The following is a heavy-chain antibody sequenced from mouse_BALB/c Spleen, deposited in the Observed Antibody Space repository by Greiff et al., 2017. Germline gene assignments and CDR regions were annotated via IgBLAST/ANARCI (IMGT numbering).Heavy chain of an antibody. CDR1: GFTFSSYG. D-gene: IGHD1-1*02. J-gene: IGHJ3*01. CDR2: INSNGGST. V-gene: IGHV5-6-3*01. Sequence: EVNVVESGGGLVQPGGSLKLSCAASGFTFSSYGMSWVRQTPDKRLELVATINSNGGSTYYPDSVKGRFTISRDNAKNTLYLQMSSLKSEDTAMYYCARDQGGSWFAYWGQGTLVTVSA. CDR3: ARDQGGSWFAY.